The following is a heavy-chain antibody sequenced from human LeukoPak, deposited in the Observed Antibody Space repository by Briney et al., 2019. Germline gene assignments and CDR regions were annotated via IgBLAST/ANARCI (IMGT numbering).Heavy chain of an antibody. CDR3: ARGKSGSYGLEDY. V-gene: IGHV3-30-3*01. D-gene: IGHD1-26*01. Sequence: GGSLRLSCAASGFTFSSYAMHWVRQAPGKGLEWVAVISYDGSNKYYADSVKGRFTISRDNAKNTLYLQMNSLGAEDTAVYYCARGKSGSYGLEDYLGHGTLVTVSS. J-gene: IGHJ4*01. CDR2: ISYDGSNK. CDR1: GFTFSSYA.